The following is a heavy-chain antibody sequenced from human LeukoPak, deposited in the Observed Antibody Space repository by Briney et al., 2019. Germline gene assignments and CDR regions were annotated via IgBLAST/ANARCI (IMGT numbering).Heavy chain of an antibody. CDR1: GGSISSSSYY. J-gene: IGHJ4*02. V-gene: IGHV4-39*07. Sequence: SETLSLTCTVSGGSISSSSYYWGWIRQPPGKGLEWIGSIYYSGSTYYNPSLKSRVTISVDTSKNQFSLKLSSVTAADTAVYYCARDTLGSHDYWGQGTLVTVSS. CDR2: IYYSGST. CDR3: ARDTLGSHDY.